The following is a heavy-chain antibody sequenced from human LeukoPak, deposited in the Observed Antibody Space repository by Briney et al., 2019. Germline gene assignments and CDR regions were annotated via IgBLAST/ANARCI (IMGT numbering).Heavy chain of an antibody. D-gene: IGHD5-24*01. J-gene: IGHJ4*02. CDR2: TYYRSKWYD. CDR1: GDSVSSSSAT. Sequence: SQTLSLTCAISGDSVSSSSATWTWIRQSPSRGLEWLGRTYYRSKWYDDYAVSVKSRININADTSKNQFSLQLNSVTPEDTAVYYCVRDRMATGYFDYWGQGTLVTVSS. CDR3: VRDRMATGYFDY. V-gene: IGHV6-1*01.